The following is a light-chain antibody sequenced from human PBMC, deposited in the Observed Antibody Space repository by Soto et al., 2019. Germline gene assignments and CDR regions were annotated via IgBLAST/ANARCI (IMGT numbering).Light chain of an antibody. J-gene: IGLJ1*01. CDR1: SSDVGGYNY. CDR3: SSYTSSSTQV. V-gene: IGLV2-14*01. CDR2: DVS. Sequence: QSALTQPASVSGSPGQSITISCTGTSSDVGGYNYVSWYQQHPGKAPKLMIYDVSNRPSGVSNRFSGSKSGNTASLTISGLQAEDEADYYCSSYTSSSTQVFGTGIKLTVL.